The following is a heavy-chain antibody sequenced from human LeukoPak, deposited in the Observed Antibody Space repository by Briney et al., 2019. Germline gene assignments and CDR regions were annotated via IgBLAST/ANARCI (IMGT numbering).Heavy chain of an antibody. CDR1: GGSISSGDYY. J-gene: IGHJ6*03. CDR3: ARVLTVSYYYYRDV. D-gene: IGHD4-17*01. CDR2: IYYSGST. V-gene: IGHV4-30-4*08. Sequence: PSETLSLTCTVSGGSISSGDYYWSWIRQPPGKGLEWIGYIYYSGSTYYNPSLKSRVTISVDTSKNQFSLKLSSVTAADTAVNYCARVLTVSYYYYRDVWGKGTTVTVSS.